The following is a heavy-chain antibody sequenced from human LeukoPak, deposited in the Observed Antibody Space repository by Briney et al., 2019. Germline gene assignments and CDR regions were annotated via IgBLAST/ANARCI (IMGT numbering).Heavy chain of an antibody. Sequence: SETLSLTCAVSGGSISSSDWWSWVRQPPGKGLEWIGEIYHSGSTNYNPSLKSRVTISVDKSKNQFSLKLSSVTAADTAVYYCARLAIQTGSAFDYWGQGTLVTVSS. D-gene: IGHD3-9*01. CDR3: ARLAIQTGSAFDY. V-gene: IGHV4-4*02. CDR2: IYHSGST. CDR1: GGSISSSDW. J-gene: IGHJ4*02.